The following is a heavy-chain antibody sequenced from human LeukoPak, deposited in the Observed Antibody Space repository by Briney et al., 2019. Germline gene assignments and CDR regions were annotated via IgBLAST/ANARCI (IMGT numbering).Heavy chain of an antibody. D-gene: IGHD6-13*01. Sequence: GRSLRLSCAASGFTFSSYAMRWVRQAPGKGLEWVAVISYDGSNKYYADSVKGRFTISRDNSKNTLYLQMNSLRAEDTAVYYCARGIRGREQLADYYYYMDVWGKGTTVTVSS. CDR2: ISYDGSNK. V-gene: IGHV3-30*04. J-gene: IGHJ6*03. CDR3: ARGIRGREQLADYYYYMDV. CDR1: GFTFSSYA.